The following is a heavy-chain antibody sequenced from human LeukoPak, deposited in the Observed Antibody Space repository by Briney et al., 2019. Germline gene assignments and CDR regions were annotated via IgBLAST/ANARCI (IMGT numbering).Heavy chain of an antibody. V-gene: IGHV3-48*02. D-gene: IGHD3-16*01. CDR2: ISTTSSNI. CDR3: ARDLLYGFDV. J-gene: IGHJ3*01. CDR1: GFTFSGYT. Sequence: GGSLRLSCAASGFTFSGYTMNSVRQAPGKGLEWVSYISTTSSNIFYADSVKGRFTISRDNAKNSLYLQMNSLRDEDTAVYYCARDLLYGFDVWGQGTVVTVSS.